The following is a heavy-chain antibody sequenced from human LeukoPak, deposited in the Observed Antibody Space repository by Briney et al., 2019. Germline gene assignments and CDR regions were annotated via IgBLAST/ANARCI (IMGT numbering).Heavy chain of an antibody. CDR1: GYTFTSYD. Sequence: ASVKVSCKASGYTFTSYDINWVRQATGQGLEWMGWMNPNSGDTGYAQKFQGRVTITRNTSISTAYMELSSLRSEDTAVYYCARSDYYYYYMDVWGKGTTVTVSS. J-gene: IGHJ6*03. CDR2: MNPNSGDT. CDR3: ARSDYYYYYMDV. V-gene: IGHV1-8*03.